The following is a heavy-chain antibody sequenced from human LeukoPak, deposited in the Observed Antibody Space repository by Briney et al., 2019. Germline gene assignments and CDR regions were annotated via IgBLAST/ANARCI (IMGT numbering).Heavy chain of an antibody. D-gene: IGHD2-15*01. V-gene: IGHV3-30*02. Sequence: PGGSLRLSCAASGFTFSRYGMHWVRQAPGKGLEWVAFIRYDGSNKYYADSVKGRCTISRDNSKNTLYLQMNSLRAEDTAVYYCAKAEGQDEYYMDVWGKGTAVTVSS. J-gene: IGHJ6*03. CDR1: GFTFSRYG. CDR2: IRYDGSNK. CDR3: AKAEGQDEYYMDV.